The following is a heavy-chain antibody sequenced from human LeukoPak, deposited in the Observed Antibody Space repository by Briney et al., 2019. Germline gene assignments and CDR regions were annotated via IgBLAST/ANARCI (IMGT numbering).Heavy chain of an antibody. Sequence: GGSLRHSRVASVFSFSTYVMHWVRQAPGKGLEWVAVISYDGSSENYEDSVKRRFTISRDNSKNTLYLEMNSLRPEDTAVYCCAKDPRWGQWLTPYYFDYWGERSLVTVSS. CDR1: VFSFSTYV. CDR3: AKDPRWGQWLTPYYFDY. D-gene: IGHD6-19*01. CDR2: ISYDGSSE. V-gene: IGHV3-30*18. J-gene: IGHJ4*02.